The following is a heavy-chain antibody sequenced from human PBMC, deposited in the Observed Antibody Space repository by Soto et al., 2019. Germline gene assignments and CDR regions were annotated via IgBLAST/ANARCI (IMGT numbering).Heavy chain of an antibody. J-gene: IGHJ5*02. CDR1: GGSISSYY. Sequence: PSETLSLTCTVSGGSISSYYWSWIRQPPGKGLEWIGYIYHSGSTNYNSSLKSRVTISVDTSKNQFSLKLSSVTAADTAVYYCARHFNGDWFDPWGQGTLVTVSS. V-gene: IGHV4-59*08. CDR3: ARHFNGDWFDP. CDR2: IYHSGST. D-gene: IGHD3-10*01.